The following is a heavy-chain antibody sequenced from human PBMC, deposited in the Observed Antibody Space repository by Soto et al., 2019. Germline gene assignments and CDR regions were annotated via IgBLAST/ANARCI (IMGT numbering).Heavy chain of an antibody. D-gene: IGHD3-10*01. CDR1: GFTFTGYF. J-gene: IGHJ4*02. V-gene: IGHV1-2*06. CDR2: INSKSGDT. Sequence: SVTVYWGADGFTFTGYFFHWVRQAPGQGPEWRGRINSKSGDTHYSQKFHGIVAMTRVTSVSIAYGDLRSLTTDPTAVYYGAYMSDYFFDSWGQGTRVTVSS. CDR3: AYMSDYFFDS.